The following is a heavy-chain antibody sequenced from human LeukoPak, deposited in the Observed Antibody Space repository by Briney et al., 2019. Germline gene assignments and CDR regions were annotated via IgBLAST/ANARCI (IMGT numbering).Heavy chain of an antibody. D-gene: IGHD6-13*01. CDR3: ARGSSWDLDWYFDL. Sequence: PGGSLRLSCGASGFTFSSYEMNWVRQAPGKGLEWVSYISGSGSTIYSADSVKGRFTISRDNAKNSLSLQMNSLRAEDTAVYYCARGSSWDLDWYFDLWGRGTLVTVSS. V-gene: IGHV3-48*03. J-gene: IGHJ2*01. CDR2: ISGSGSTI. CDR1: GFTFSSYE.